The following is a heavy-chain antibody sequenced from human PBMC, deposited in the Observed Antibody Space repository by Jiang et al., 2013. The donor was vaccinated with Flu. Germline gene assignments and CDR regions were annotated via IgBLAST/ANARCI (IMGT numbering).Heavy chain of an antibody. D-gene: IGHD3-22*01. CDR1: GGSISSSNW. CDR2: IYHSGST. CDR3: ASTYYDSSGYACFDY. Sequence: GLVKPSGTLSLTCAVSGGSISSSNWWSWVRQPPGKGLEWIGEIYHSGSTNYNPSLKSRVTMSVDTSKNQFSLKLSSVTAADTAVYYCASTYYDSSGYACFDYWGQGTLVTVSS. J-gene: IGHJ4*02. V-gene: IGHV4-4*02.